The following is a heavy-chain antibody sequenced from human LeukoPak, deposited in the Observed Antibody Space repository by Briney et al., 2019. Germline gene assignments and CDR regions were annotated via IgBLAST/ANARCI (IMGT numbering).Heavy chain of an antibody. D-gene: IGHD1-7*01. CDR2: IYYSGST. V-gene: IGHV4-59*08. CDR3: ARHSNWNYDY. CDR1: GGSMNSYY. Sequence: SETLSLTCSVSGGSMNSYYWSWIWQSPGKGLEWIGYIYYSGSTNYNPSLKSRVTISLDTSKNQFSLKLSSMTAADTAVYYCARHSNWNYDYWGQGTLVTVSS. J-gene: IGHJ4*02.